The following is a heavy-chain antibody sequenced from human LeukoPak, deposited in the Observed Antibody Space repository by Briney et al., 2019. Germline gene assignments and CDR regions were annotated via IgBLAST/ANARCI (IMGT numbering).Heavy chain of an antibody. V-gene: IGHV4-34*10. Sequence: PSETLSLTCAVYGGSFSDYYWSWICQSPGKGLEWIGEINHRGSTNYNPSLKSRVTMSVDKSKNQFSLNLTSVTAADTAVYYCATSRDGYNHFDYWGQGILVTVSS. J-gene: IGHJ4*02. CDR3: ATSRDGYNHFDY. CDR2: INHRGST. D-gene: IGHD5-24*01. CDR1: GGSFSDYY.